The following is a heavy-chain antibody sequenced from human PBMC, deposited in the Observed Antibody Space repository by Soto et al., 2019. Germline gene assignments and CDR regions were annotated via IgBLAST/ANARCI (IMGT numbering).Heavy chain of an antibody. J-gene: IGHJ5*02. CDR3: AVEGSGGRQFEVWFDP. D-gene: IGHD2-15*01. V-gene: IGHV4-31*03. CDR1: RDSISRGGYF. Sequence: PSGTLSLTGPVSRDSISRGGYFWSCMRQKPGKCLEWIGYIYYSGSTYYNPSLKSRVTISVDPSKNQFYLKLSSVTAADTAVYYCAVEGSGGRQFEVWFDPWGQGTLVPFSS. CDR2: IYYSGST.